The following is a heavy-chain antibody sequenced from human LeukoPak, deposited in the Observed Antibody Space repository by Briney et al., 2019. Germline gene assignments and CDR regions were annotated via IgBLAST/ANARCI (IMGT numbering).Heavy chain of an antibody. Sequence: PGGSLRLSCAASGLTFSSYAMSWDRQAPGKGLEWVSGISDSGGSTYYAGSVKGRFTISRDNSKSTLYLQMNSLRVEDTAVYYCVQGSSHPADYWGQGTLVTVSS. J-gene: IGHJ4*02. CDR2: ISDSGGST. V-gene: IGHV3-23*01. CDR3: VQGSSHPADY. CDR1: GLTFSSYA. D-gene: IGHD3-10*01.